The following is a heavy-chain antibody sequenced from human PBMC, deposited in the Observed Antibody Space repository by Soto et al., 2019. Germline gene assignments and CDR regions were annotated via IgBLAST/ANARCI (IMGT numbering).Heavy chain of an antibody. J-gene: IGHJ6*02. CDR1: GGSVSSGSYY. CDR3: ARDLGYSYGLAFGMDV. CDR2: IYCSGST. Sequence: SETLSLTCTVSGGSVSSGSYYWSWIRQPPGKGLEWIGYIYCSGSTNYNPSLKSRVTISVDTSKNQFSLKLSSVTAADTAVYYCARDLGYSYGLAFGMDVWGQGTTVTVSS. V-gene: IGHV4-61*01. D-gene: IGHD5-18*01.